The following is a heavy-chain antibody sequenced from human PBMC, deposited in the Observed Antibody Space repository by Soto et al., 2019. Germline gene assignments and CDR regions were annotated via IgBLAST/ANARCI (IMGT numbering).Heavy chain of an antibody. CDR1: GGSISSGGYY. V-gene: IGHV4-31*03. Sequence: QVQLQESGPGLVKPSQTLSLTCTVSGGSISSGGYYWSWIRQPPGKGLEWIGYFYYSGSTYYNPSLKSRVTISVDTSKNQFSLKLSSVTAADTAVYYCASTLCYDLLCGPGYDYGMDVWGQGTTVTVSS. D-gene: IGHD3-3*01. CDR3: ASTLCYDLLCGPGYDYGMDV. CDR2: FYYSGST. J-gene: IGHJ6*02.